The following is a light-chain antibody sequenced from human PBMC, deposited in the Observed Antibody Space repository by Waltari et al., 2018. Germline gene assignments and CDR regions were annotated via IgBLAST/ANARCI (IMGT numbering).Light chain of an antibody. V-gene: IGKV1-5*03. J-gene: IGKJ1*01. CDR1: QSINDY. CDR3: HQYDSFST. Sequence: DVQMTQSPSTLSASVGDRVAITCRASQSINDYLAWYQQKPGKAPKLLIYKASTLQSGAPSRFGGSGSGTEFTLTISSLQPADFATYYCHQYDSFSTFGQGTIVEIK. CDR2: KAS.